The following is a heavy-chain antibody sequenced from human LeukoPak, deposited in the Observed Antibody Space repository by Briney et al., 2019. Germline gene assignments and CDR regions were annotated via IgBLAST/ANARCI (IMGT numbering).Heavy chain of an antibody. D-gene: IGHD4-11*01. CDR3: AKQKTYTATYSYFDY. Sequence: GGSLRLSCAASGFTFSSYAMSWVRQAPGKGLEWVSAISGSGGSTYYADSVKGRFTISRDNSKNTLYLQMNSLRAEDTAFYYCAKQKTYTATYSYFDYWGQGTLVAVSS. J-gene: IGHJ4*02. CDR2: ISGSGGST. V-gene: IGHV3-23*01. CDR1: GFTFSSYA.